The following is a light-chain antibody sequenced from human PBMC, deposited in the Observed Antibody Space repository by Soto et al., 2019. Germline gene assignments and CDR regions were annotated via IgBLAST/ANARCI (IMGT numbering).Light chain of an antibody. V-gene: IGKV3-20*01. CDR2: GAS. J-gene: IGKJ1*01. CDR3: QQYGSSRT. CDR1: ESVSSNY. Sequence: EIVLTQSPGTLSLSPGERATLSCRASESVSSNYLAWYQQKPGQAPRLLIYGASSRATGIPDRFSGSGCGTDFTLTISRLEPEDFAVYYCQQYGSSRTFGQGTKVEI.